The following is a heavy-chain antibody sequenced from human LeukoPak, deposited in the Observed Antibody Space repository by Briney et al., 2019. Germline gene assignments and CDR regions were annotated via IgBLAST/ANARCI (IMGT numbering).Heavy chain of an antibody. V-gene: IGHV5-51*01. D-gene: IGHD5-12*01. Sequence: AGESLKISCQTSGSTFDTYWIAWVRQLPGKGLEWMGIIYPSASYIKYSPSFEGQVNISADMSTSIAYLQWSSLKASDTAIYYCARFYGGYVGYYFDYWGQGTLVTVSS. CDR3: ARFYGGYVGYYFDY. CDR1: GSTFDTYW. CDR2: IYPSASYI. J-gene: IGHJ4*02.